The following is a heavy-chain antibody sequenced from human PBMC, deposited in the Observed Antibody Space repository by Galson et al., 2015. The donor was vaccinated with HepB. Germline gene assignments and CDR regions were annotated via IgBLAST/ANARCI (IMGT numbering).Heavy chain of an antibody. J-gene: IGHJ4*02. Sequence: SVKVSCKASGYTFTSYAISWVRQAPGQGLEWMGGIIPIFGTANYAQKFQGRVTITADESTSTAYMELSSLRSEDTAVYYCARAGRYNRDGYNGLVIDFDYWGQGTLVTVSS. CDR3: ARAGRYNRDGYNGLVIDFDY. CDR1: GYTFTSYA. D-gene: IGHD5-24*01. V-gene: IGHV1-69*13. CDR2: IIPIFGTA.